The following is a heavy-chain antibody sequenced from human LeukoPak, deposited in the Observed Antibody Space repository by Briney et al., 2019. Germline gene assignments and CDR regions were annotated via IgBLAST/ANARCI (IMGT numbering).Heavy chain of an antibody. V-gene: IGHV3-30*02. CDR2: IRYDGSNK. J-gene: IGHJ6*02. Sequence: PGGSLRLSCAASGFTFSSYGMHWVRQAPGKGLEWVAFIRYDGSNKYYADSVKGRFTISRDNSKNTLYLQMHSLKAADTAVYYCSCSLAAPAGFFYYGMDVWGQGTTVTVSS. CDR1: GFTFSSYG. CDR3: SCSLAAPAGFFYYGMDV. D-gene: IGHD6-13*01.